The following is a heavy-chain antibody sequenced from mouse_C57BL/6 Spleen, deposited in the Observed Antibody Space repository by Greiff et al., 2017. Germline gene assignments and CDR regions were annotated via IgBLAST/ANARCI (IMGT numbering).Heavy chain of an antibody. CDR3: ARTNWDYYFDY. D-gene: IGHD4-1*01. Sequence: VQLQQSGPGLVKPSQSLSLTCSVTGYSITSGYYWNWIRQFPGNKLEWRGYISYDGSNNYNPSFKNRTPITRDTSKNQFFLKLNSVTTEDTATYYCARTNWDYYFDYWGQGTTLTVSS. CDR2: ISYDGSN. J-gene: IGHJ2*01. CDR1: GYSITSGYY. V-gene: IGHV3-6*01.